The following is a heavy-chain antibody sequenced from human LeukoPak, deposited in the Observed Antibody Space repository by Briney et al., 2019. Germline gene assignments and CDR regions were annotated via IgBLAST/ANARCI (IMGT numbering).Heavy chain of an antibody. CDR2: IKQGGNDN. V-gene: IGHV3-7*01. CDR1: GFSFSSDG. Sequence: GGTLRLSCVASGFSFSSDGMSWIRQAPGTGLEWVGNIKQGGNDNYYVDSVRGRFTITRDNAKNPLYLQMTSLRAEDMAVYYWARGGISVYSSSLNFWGVNNYFASRGEGTLVTVSS. CDR3: ARGGISVYSSSLNFWGVNNYFAS. D-gene: IGHD6-13*01. J-gene: IGHJ4*02.